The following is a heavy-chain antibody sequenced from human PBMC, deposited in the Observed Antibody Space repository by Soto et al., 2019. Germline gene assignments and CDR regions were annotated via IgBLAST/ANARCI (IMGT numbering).Heavy chain of an antibody. CDR2: ISAYNGNT. J-gene: IGHJ4*02. D-gene: IGHD2-2*01. V-gene: IGHV1-18*01. CDR3: ARVRRYCSSTSCKYYFDY. CDR1: GYTFTSYG. Sequence: ASVKVSCKASGYTFTSYGISWVRQAPGQGLEWMGWISAYNGNTNYAQKLQGRVTMTTDTSTSTAYMELRSLRSDDTAVYYCARVRRYCSSTSCKYYFDYWGQGTLVTV.